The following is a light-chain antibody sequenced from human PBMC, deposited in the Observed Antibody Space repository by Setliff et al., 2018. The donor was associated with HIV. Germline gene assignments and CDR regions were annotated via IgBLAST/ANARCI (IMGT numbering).Light chain of an antibody. J-gene: IGLJ1*01. Sequence: QSVLTQPASVYGSPGQSITLSCTGTSSDVGGYNYVSWYQQHPDKAPKLMIYDVKNRPSGVSDRFSGSKSGNTASLTISGLQAEDEADYYCCSYAGSGPVFGAGTKVTVL. CDR1: SSDVGGYNY. CDR3: CSYAGSGPV. CDR2: DVK. V-gene: IGLV2-23*02.